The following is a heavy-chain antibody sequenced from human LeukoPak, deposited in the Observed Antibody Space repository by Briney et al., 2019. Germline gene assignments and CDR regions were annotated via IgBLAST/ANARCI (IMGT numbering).Heavy chain of an antibody. V-gene: IGHV3-20*04. J-gene: IGHJ5*02. Sequence: GGSLRLSCAASGFTFDDYGMSWVRQAPGKGLEWVSGINWNGESTGYVDSVKGRFTISRDNAKNSLYLQMNSLRAEDTAVYYCAGQSRLGYCSGGSCYSQPFDPWGQGTLVTVSS. CDR2: INWNGEST. D-gene: IGHD2-15*01. CDR3: AGQSRLGYCSGGSCYSQPFDP. CDR1: GFTFDDYG.